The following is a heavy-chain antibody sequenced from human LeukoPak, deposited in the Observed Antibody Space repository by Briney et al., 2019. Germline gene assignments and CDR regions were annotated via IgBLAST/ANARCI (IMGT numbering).Heavy chain of an antibody. CDR2: IRSKVYGGTT. J-gene: IGHJ4*02. Sequence: GGSLRLSCTASGSTFADYAMTWVRQAPGKGLEWVSFIRSKVYGGTTEYAASVKGRFTISRDDSKSIAYLQMSSLETEDTAVYYCTRAWETSGYYSGYWGQGTLVTVSS. CDR1: GSTFADYA. CDR3: TRAWETSGYYSGY. D-gene: IGHD3-3*01. V-gene: IGHV3-49*04.